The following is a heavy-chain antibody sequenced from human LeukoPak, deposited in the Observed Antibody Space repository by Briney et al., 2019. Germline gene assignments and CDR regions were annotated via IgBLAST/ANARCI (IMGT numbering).Heavy chain of an antibody. CDR3: AREEDCSGGICYLGNAFDI. V-gene: IGHV4-34*01. D-gene: IGHD2-15*01. Sequence: SGTLSLTCAVYGGSFSGYYWSWIRQPPGKGLEWIGEINHSGSTNYNPSLKSRVTISVDTSKNQFSLKLRSVTAADTAVYYCAREEDCSGGICYLGNAFDIWGQGTMVTVSS. J-gene: IGHJ3*02. CDR1: GGSFSGYY. CDR2: INHSGST.